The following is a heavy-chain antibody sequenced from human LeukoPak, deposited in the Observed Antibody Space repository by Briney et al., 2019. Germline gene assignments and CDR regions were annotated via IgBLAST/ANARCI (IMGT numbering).Heavy chain of an antibody. CDR3: ARGTPCSSTSCYKVDYYYGMDV. J-gene: IGHJ6*02. CDR1: GFTFSDYS. D-gene: IGHD2-2*02. Sequence: GGSLRLSCAASGFTFSDYSMHWVRQAPGKGLDWVAFISYDGSNTHYADSVRGRFTISRDNSKNTLYLQMNSLRAEDTAVYYCARGTPCSSTSCYKVDYYYGMDVWGQGTTVTVSS. V-gene: IGHV3-30-3*01. CDR2: ISYDGSNT.